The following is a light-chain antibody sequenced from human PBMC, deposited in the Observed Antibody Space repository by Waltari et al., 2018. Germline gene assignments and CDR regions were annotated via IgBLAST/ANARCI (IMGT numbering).Light chain of an antibody. CDR1: TGAVTSGHS. V-gene: IGLV7-46*01. Sequence: QAVVTQEPSLTVSPGGTVTLPCGSSTGAVTSGHSPYWFQQKSAQAPRTLISDTSNKHSWTPARFSGSLLGGKAALTLSGAQPEDEADYYCLLSYSGARVFGGGTKLTVL. CDR3: LLSYSGARV. J-gene: IGLJ2*01. CDR2: DTS.